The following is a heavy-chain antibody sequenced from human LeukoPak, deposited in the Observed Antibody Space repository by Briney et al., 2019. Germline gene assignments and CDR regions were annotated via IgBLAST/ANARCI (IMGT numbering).Heavy chain of an antibody. Sequence: PGGSLRLSCAASGFTFSSNAMCWVRQAPGKGLEWVSGFGGDGKTWYAGSVKGRFTISRDNSKNMLYLQMNSLRDGDTALYYCAKDLWGWSGMDVWGQGTTVTVSS. CDR2: FGGDGKT. CDR3: AKDLWGWSGMDV. CDR1: GFTFSSNA. V-gene: IGHV3-23*01. D-gene: IGHD6-19*01. J-gene: IGHJ6*02.